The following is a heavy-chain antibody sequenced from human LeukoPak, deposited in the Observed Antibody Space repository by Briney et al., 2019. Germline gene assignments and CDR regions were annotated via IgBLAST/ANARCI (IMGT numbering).Heavy chain of an antibody. Sequence: SETLSLTCTVSGGSISSGGYYWSWIRQPPGKGLEWIGYIYHSGSTYYNPSLKSRVTISVDRSKNQFSLKLSSVTAADTAVYYCARIANDAFDIWGQGTMVTVSS. CDR2: IYHSGST. V-gene: IGHV4-30-2*01. CDR1: GGSISSGGYY. J-gene: IGHJ3*02. CDR3: ARIANDAFDI.